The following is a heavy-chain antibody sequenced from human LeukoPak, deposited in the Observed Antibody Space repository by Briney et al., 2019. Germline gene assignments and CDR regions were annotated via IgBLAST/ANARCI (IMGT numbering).Heavy chain of an antibody. Sequence: GGSLRLSCAVSGFTVSSNYMSWVRQAPGKGLEGVSVIYSGGTTYYADSVKGRFTISRDNSKNTVYLQMNSLRAEDTAVYYCARAPNRAYYLDVWGKGTTVTVSS. D-gene: IGHD7-27*01. J-gene: IGHJ6*03. CDR3: ARAPNRAYYLDV. CDR1: GFTVSSNY. CDR2: IYSGGTT. V-gene: IGHV3-53*01.